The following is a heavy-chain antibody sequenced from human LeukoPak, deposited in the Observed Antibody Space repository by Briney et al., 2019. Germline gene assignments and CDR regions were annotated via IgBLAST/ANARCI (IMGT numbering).Heavy chain of an antibody. CDR2: INPNSGGT. J-gene: IGHJ4*02. V-gene: IGHV1-2*02. Sequence: ASVKVSCKASGYTFNGYYKHWVRQAPGQGLEWMGWINPNSGGTNYAQKFQGRVTMTRDTSISTAYMELRSLRSDDTAVYYCARDIPYCSGGSCYSSDFDYWGQGTLVTVSS. CDR3: ARDIPYCSGGSCYSSDFDY. CDR1: GYTFNGYY. D-gene: IGHD2-15*01.